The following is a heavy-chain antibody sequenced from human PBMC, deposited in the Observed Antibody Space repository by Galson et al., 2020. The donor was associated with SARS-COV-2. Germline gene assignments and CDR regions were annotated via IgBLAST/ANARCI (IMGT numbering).Heavy chain of an antibody. CDR2: ISTYNGNT. V-gene: IGHV1-18*01. CDR3: AREVGSNYKYVMDV. J-gene: IGHJ6*02. D-gene: IGHD3-10*01. CDR1: GYSFSNYG. Sequence: ASVKVSCKASGYSFSNYGVNCVRQAPGHGLEWMGCISTYNGNTIYAQKFQGRVTMTTDTSTSTAYMEVRSLRSDDTAVYYCAREVGSNYKYVMDVWGQGTTVTVSS.